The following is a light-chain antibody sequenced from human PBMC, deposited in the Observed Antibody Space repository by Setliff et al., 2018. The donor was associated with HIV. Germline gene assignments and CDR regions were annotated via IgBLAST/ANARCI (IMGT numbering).Light chain of an antibody. Sequence: QSVLTQPPSASAAPGQKVTICCSGTTSNVENNFVSWYEQVPGTAPRVLIYDNNKRPSGIPDRFSGSKSGTSATLDITGLQTEDEADYYCGTWDSSLRTVVFDGGTKVTVL. J-gene: IGLJ2*01. CDR1: TSNVENNF. CDR2: DNN. CDR3: GTWDSSLRTVV. V-gene: IGLV1-51*01.